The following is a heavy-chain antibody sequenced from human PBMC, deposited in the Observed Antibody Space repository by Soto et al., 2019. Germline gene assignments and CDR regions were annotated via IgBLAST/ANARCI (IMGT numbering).Heavy chain of an antibody. CDR3: ARAASSGWYAADYFDC. V-gene: IGHV3-21*01. J-gene: IGHJ4*02. D-gene: IGHD6-19*01. CDR2: ISPSSTYI. CDR1: GFTFNTYS. Sequence: EVQLVESGGGLVKPGGSLRLSCAASGFTFNTYSMNWVRQAPGKGLEWVSSISPSSTYIYYADSVKGRFTVSRDNANKSLYLQMNSLRAEDTGVYYCARAASSGWYAADYFDCWGQGTLVPVSS.